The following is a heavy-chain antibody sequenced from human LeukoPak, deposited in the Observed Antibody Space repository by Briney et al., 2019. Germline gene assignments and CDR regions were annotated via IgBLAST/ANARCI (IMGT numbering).Heavy chain of an antibody. CDR3: ARGYCSGDTCYPPDY. Sequence: SETLSLTCTVSGGSINSYYWIWIRQPPGKGLEWIGYMYSSGSTNYNPSLKSRITISTISVATSKNQFSLKLSSVTAADTAVYYCARGYCSGDTCYPPDYWGQGTLVTVSS. D-gene: IGHD2-15*01. CDR2: MYSSGST. V-gene: IGHV4-59*01. CDR1: GGSINSYY. J-gene: IGHJ4*02.